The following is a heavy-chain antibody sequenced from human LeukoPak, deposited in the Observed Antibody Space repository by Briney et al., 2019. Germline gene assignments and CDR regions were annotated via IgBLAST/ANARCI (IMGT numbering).Heavy chain of an antibody. CDR1: VGSISSGDYY. CDR2: IYYSGST. CDR3: ARGAGLGDWFDP. D-gene: IGHD3-10*01. J-gene: IGHJ5*02. V-gene: IGHV4-30-4*01. Sequence: PSQTLSLTCTVSVGSISSGDYYWSWIRQPPGKSLEWIGYIYYSGSTYYNPSLKSRVTISVDTSKNQFSLKLSSVTAADTAVYYCARGAGLGDWFDPWGQGTLVTVSS.